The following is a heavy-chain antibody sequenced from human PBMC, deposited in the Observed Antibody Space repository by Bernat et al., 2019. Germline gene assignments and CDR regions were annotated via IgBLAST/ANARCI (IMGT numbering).Heavy chain of an antibody. J-gene: IGHJ6*02. D-gene: IGHD2-2*01. V-gene: IGHV1-18*01. Sequence: QVQLVQSGAEVKKPGASVKVSCKASGYTFTSYGISWVRQAPGHGLEWMGWISAYNGNTNYAQKLQGRVTMTTDTSTSTAYMELRSLRSDDTAVYYCAREVDIVVVPAAMIDYYGMDVWGQGTTVTVSS. CDR1: GYTFTSYG. CDR2: ISAYNGNT. CDR3: AREVDIVVVPAAMIDYYGMDV.